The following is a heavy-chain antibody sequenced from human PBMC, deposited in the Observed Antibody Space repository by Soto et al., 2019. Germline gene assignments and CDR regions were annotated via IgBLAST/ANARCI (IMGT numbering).Heavy chain of an antibody. Sequence: SETLSPTCTVSGGSISSYYWSRIRQPPGKGLEWIGDIYYSGSTYYNPSLKSRVTISVDTPKNQFSLKLSSVTAGDTALYYCARVDSSGYYSYYFDYWGQGPLVTVSS. D-gene: IGHD3-22*01. V-gene: IGHV4-59*01. CDR3: ARVDSSGYYSYYFDY. CDR1: GGSISSYY. J-gene: IGHJ4*02. CDR2: IYYSGST.